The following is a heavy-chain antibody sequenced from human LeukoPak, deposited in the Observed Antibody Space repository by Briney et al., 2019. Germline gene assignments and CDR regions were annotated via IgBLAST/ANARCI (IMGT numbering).Heavy chain of an antibody. J-gene: IGHJ5*02. Sequence: KPSETPPLTCTVSGGSISNYYWSWIRQPAGKGLEWIGRIYSSGSANYNPSLKSRVTMSVDTSKNQFSLNLSSVTAADTAVYYCARGYNWNSRFDPWGQGTLVTVSS. V-gene: IGHV4-4*07. D-gene: IGHD1-20*01. CDR3: ARGYNWNSRFDP. CDR1: GGSISNYY. CDR2: IYSSGSA.